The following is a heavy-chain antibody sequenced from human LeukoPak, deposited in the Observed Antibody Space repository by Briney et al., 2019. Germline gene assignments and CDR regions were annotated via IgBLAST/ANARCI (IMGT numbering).Heavy chain of an antibody. J-gene: IGHJ4*02. CDR3: ARGLAAAGTPPHFDY. Sequence: GGSLRLCCAASGFTFSSYAMHWVRQAPGKGLEYVSAISSNGGSTYYANSVKGRFTISRDNSKNTLYLQMGSLRAEDMAVYYCARGLAAAGTPPHFDYWGQGTLVTVSS. CDR1: GFTFSSYA. D-gene: IGHD6-13*01. V-gene: IGHV3-64*01. CDR2: ISSNGGST.